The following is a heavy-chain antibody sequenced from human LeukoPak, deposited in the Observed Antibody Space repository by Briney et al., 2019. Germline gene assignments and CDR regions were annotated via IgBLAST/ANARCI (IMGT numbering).Heavy chain of an antibody. V-gene: IGHV1-2*02. Sequence: AAVKVSCKASGYTFTGYYMHWVRQAPGQGLEWMGGINPNSGGTNYAQKFHGRVTMTRDTSISTAYMELSTLTSDDPAVYYCESDRASLWFAPEKYYYGMDVWGQGTTVTVSS. D-gene: IGHD3-10*01. J-gene: IGHJ6*02. CDR2: INPNSGGT. CDR3: ESDRASLWFAPEKYYYGMDV. CDR1: GYTFTGYY.